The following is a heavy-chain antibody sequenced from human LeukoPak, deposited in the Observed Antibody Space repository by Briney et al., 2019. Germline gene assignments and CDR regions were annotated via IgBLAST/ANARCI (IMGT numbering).Heavy chain of an antibody. J-gene: IGHJ6*03. CDR1: GGSISSGDYY. V-gene: IGHV4-30-4*08. Sequence: PSETLSLTCTVSGGSISSGDYYWSWIRQPPGKGLEWIGYIYYSGSTYYNPSLKSRVTISVDTSKNQFSLKLSSVTAADTAVYYCAREIFGVVIAGGQYYYYYMDVWGKGTTVTVSS. CDR2: IYYSGST. D-gene: IGHD3-3*01. CDR3: AREIFGVVIAGGQYYYYYMDV.